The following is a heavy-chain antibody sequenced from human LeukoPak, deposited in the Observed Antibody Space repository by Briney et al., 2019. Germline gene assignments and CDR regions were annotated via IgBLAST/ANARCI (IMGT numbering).Heavy chain of an antibody. V-gene: IGHV3-66*01. J-gene: IGHJ4*02. Sequence: GGSLRLSCVATGFIVSSNYMNWVRQAPGKGLEWVSTLYTDGRTFYADSVKGRFTFSRDNSKNTVYLQLNSLRAEDTAVYYCSRIWSAHDNSWGQGALVTVSS. CDR2: LYTDGRT. CDR1: GFIVSSNY. D-gene: IGHD3-3*01. CDR3: SRIWSAHDNS.